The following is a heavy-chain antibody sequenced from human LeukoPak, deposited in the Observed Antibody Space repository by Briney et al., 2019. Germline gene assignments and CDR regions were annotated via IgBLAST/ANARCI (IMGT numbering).Heavy chain of an antibody. CDR1: GGSISSYY. CDR2: IYYSGST. J-gene: IGHJ6*02. Sequence: PSETLSLTCTVSGGSISSYYWSWIRQPPGKGLEWIGYIYYSGSTNYNPSLKSRVTISVDTSKNQFSLKLSSVTAADTAVYYCASSSYSSSWPVYYYGMDVWGQGTTVTVSS. V-gene: IGHV4-59*08. D-gene: IGHD6-13*01. CDR3: ASSSYSSSWPVYYYGMDV.